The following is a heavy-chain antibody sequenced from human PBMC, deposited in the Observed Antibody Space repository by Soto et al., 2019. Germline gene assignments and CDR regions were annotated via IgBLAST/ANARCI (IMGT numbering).Heavy chain of an antibody. D-gene: IGHD2-2*01. CDR2: INPNSGDT. V-gene: IGHV1-2*02. CDR3: ARPYCTSNSCHNLFDS. CDR1: GYIYTDYY. Sequence: ASVKVSCKASGYIYTDYYINCVRQAPGQGLEWMGWINPNSGDTDYAQNFQGRVTMTTDTSITTAYMELSRLRSDDTAVYYCARPYCTSNSCHNLFDSWGQGTLVTVSS. J-gene: IGHJ5*01.